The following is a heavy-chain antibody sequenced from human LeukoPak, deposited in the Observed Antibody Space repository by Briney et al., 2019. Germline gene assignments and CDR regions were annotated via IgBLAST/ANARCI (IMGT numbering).Heavy chain of an antibody. V-gene: IGHV4-59*12. Sequence: SETLSLTCTVSGGSINSYYWSWIRQPPGKGLEWIGYIYYTGSTNYNPSLKSRVTISVDTSKNQFSLKLSSVTAADTAVYYCAREGYYGSGRLTDYWGQGTLVTVSS. CDR1: GGSINSYY. CDR3: AREGYYGSGRLTDY. J-gene: IGHJ4*02. CDR2: IYYTGST. D-gene: IGHD3-10*01.